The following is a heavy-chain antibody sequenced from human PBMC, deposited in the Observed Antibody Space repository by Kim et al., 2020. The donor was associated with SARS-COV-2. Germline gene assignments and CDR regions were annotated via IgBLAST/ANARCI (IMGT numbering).Heavy chain of an antibody. CDR2: LFWDDDT. D-gene: IGHD6-6*01. V-gene: IGHV2-5*02. Sequence: SGPTLVNPPQTLTLTCNFSGFSLSTYGVGVAWIRQPPGKALEWLAFLFWDDDTRYTPSLRRRLTIAKDPSKNQVVLTMPNVDPADTGTYFCAHRRSDSSSSTFDYWGQGILVTVSS. CDR3: AHRRSDSSSSTFDY. CDR1: GFSLSTYGVG. J-gene: IGHJ4*02.